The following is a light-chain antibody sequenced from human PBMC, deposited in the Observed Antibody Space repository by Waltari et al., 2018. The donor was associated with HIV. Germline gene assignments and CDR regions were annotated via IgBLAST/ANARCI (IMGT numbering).Light chain of an antibody. V-gene: IGKV4-1*01. CDR3: QQYYSSPPT. CDR2: WAS. Sequence: DIVMTQSPDSLAVALGERATLQRQSSQSVLLSSNNKNYLAWYRQNPGQPPKLLIYWASTRESGVPDRFSGSGSGTDFTLTISSLQAEDVAVYYCQQYYSSPPTFGQGTKVEIK. CDR1: QSVLLSSNNKNY. J-gene: IGKJ1*01.